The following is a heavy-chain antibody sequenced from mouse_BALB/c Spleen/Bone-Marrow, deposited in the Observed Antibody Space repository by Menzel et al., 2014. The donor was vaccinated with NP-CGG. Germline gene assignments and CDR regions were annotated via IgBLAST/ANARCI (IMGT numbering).Heavy chain of an antibody. Sequence: VQLQQSGAELVRPGASVKLSCRASGYTYTSYWINWVKQRPGQGLEWIGNIYPSDSYTNYNQRFKDKATLTVDKSSSTAYMQLSSPASEDSTVYYCTRYGNGHCYAMDYWGQGTSVTVSS. J-gene: IGHJ4*01. CDR2: IYPSDSYT. CDR1: GYTYTSYW. D-gene: IGHD1-1*01. CDR3: TRYGNGHCYAMDY. V-gene: IGHV1-69*02.